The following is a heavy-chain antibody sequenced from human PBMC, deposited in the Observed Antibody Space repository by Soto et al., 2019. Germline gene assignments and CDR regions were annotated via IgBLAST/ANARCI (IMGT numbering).Heavy chain of an antibody. J-gene: IGHJ5*02. CDR1: GYTYNSYG. V-gene: IGHV1-18*01. D-gene: IGHD3-22*01. CDR2: ISAYNGNT. Sequence: ASVKVSCKASGYTYNSYGISWVRQAHGQGLEWMGWISAYNGNTNYAQKLQGRVTMTTDTSTSTAYMELRSLRSDDTAVYYCAREGGDYYDSSGYFNWFDPWGQGTLVTVSS. CDR3: AREGGDYYDSSGYFNWFDP.